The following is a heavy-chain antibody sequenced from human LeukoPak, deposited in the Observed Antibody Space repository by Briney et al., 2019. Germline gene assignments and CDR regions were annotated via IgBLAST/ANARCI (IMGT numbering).Heavy chain of an antibody. CDR1: GFTFSSYA. CDR2: ISYDGSRK. CDR3: ARSGSYYYFDY. Sequence: RGSLRLSCAASGFTFSSYAMHWVRQAPGKGLEWVAVISYDGSRKYYADSVKGRFTISRDDSKNTMYLQMNSLRGEDTAVYYCARSGSYYYFDYWGQGTLVTVSS. J-gene: IGHJ4*02. D-gene: IGHD1-26*01. V-gene: IGHV3-30-3*01.